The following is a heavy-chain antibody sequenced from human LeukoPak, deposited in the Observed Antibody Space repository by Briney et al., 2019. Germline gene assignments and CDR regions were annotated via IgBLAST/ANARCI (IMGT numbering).Heavy chain of an antibody. CDR3: ARQGEYTTSLGRKQFDH. CDR1: GGPVSSRSYY. CDR2: MYYDGST. J-gene: IGHJ4*02. Sequence: SETLSLTCTVSGGPVSSRSYYWDWIRQSPGKGLEWIGNMYYDGSTNYNPSLKSRVTISVDTSKNQFSLKLSSVTAADTALYYCARQGEYTTSLGRKQFDHWGQGTLVTVSS. V-gene: IGHV4-39*01. D-gene: IGHD3-16*01.